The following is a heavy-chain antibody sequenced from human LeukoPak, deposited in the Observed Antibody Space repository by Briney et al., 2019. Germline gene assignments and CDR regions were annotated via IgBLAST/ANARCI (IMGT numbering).Heavy chain of an antibody. CDR3: ARDSRFYSYGYYYYYYRDV. V-gene: IGHV4-59*01. CDR1: GGSISSYY. D-gene: IGHD5-18*01. CDR2: IYYSGST. J-gene: IGHJ6*03. Sequence: SETLSLTCTVSGGSISSYYWSWIRQPPGKGLEWIGYIYYSGSTNYNPSLKNRVTISVDTSKNQFSLKLSSVTAADTAVYYCARDSRFYSYGYYYYYYRDVWGKGTTVTVSS.